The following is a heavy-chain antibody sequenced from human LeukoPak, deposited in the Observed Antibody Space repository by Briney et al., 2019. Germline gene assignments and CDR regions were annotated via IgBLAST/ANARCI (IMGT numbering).Heavy chain of an antibody. CDR1: GGSISSYS. J-gene: IGHJ4*02. Sequence: SETLSLACTVSGGSISSYSWTWIRQPPGKGLEWIGYIYYSGSTDHNPSLKSRVTISVDTSKNQFSLKLSSVTAADTAVYYCARVRYGSGSYYFDYWGQGTLVTVSS. V-gene: IGHV4-59*01. D-gene: IGHD3-10*01. CDR3: ARVRYGSGSYYFDY. CDR2: IYYSGST.